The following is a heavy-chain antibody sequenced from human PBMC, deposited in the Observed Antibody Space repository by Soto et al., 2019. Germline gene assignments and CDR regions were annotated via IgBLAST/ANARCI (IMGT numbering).Heavy chain of an antibody. Sequence: QVQLVQSGAEVKKPGSSVKVSCKASGGTFSSYTISWVRQAPGQGLVWMGRIIPILGIANYAQKFQGRVTITADKSTNTAYMELSSLRSEDTAVYYCASTYYYYYGMDVWGQGTTVTVSS. V-gene: IGHV1-69*02. J-gene: IGHJ6*02. CDR3: ASTYYYYYGMDV. CDR1: GGTFSSYT. CDR2: IIPILGIA.